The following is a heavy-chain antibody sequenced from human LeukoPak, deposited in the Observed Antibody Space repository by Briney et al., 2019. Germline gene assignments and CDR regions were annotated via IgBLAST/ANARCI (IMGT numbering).Heavy chain of an antibody. CDR2: INTSGGST. CDR3: ARDPGGATTPFDY. Sequence: ASVKVSCKASGYTFTSYYMHWVRQAPGQGLEWMGIINTSGGSTSYAQTFQGRVTMTRDTSTSTVYMELSSLRSEDTAVYYCARDPGGATTPFDYWGQGTLVTVSS. CDR1: GYTFTSYY. J-gene: IGHJ4*02. D-gene: IGHD3-16*01. V-gene: IGHV1-46*01.